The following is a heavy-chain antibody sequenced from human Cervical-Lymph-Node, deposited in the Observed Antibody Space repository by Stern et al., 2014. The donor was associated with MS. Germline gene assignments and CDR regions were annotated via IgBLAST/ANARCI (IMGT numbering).Heavy chain of an antibody. J-gene: IGHJ4*02. D-gene: IGHD3-16*02. Sequence: QVQLQESGPGLVKPSQTLSLTCTVSGGSISSSGFYWSWIRQHPGKGLEXIGCISYSGSTSYNPSLKSRVTISLDTSKNQFSLRLHSVTAADTAMYYCARDRDYFWGNNRYSGIDSWGQGTLVTVSS. CDR2: ISYSGST. CDR3: ARDRDYFWGNNRYSGIDS. CDR1: GGSISSSGFY. V-gene: IGHV4-31*03.